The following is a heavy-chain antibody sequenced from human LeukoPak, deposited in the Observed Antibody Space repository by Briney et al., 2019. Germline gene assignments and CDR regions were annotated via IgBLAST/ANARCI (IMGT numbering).Heavy chain of an antibody. CDR3: ARNEDGYNFFDY. D-gene: IGHD5-24*01. CDR1: GDSVSRNTAG. J-gene: IGHJ4*02. V-gene: IGHV6-1*01. Sequence: SQTLSLTCAISGDSVSRNTAGWNWIRQSPSRGLEWLGRTKYRSKWYSDYADSVRSRITIKADTSKSQFSLQVNSVTPEDTAVYYCARNEDGYNFFDYWGQGTLVTVSS. CDR2: TKYRSKWYS.